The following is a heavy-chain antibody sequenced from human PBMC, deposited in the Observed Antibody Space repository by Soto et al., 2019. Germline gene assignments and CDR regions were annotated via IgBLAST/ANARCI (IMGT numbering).Heavy chain of an antibody. D-gene: IGHD5-12*01. V-gene: IGHV1-46*01. J-gene: IGHJ3*02. CDR3: ARDTGYDHDAFDI. CDR2: INPTGTMT. Sequence: QVQLVQSGAEVKKPGASVKLSCKASGYTFITSYYTHWVRQAPGQGLEWMGIINPTGTMTKYSERFQGRLTMTRATSTSTDYMELSTLTSEDTAVYFCARDTGYDHDAFDIWGQGTMVTVSS. CDR1: GYTFITSYY.